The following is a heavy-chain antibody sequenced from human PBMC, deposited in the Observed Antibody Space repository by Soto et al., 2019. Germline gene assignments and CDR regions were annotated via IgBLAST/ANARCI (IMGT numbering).Heavy chain of an antibody. CDR2: ISYDGSNK. CDR1: GFTFSSYA. J-gene: IGHJ4*02. D-gene: IGHD5-18*01. CDR3: AREQLWLRAAVY. Sequence: QVQLVESGGGVVQPGRSLRLSCAASGFTFSSYAMHWVRQAPGKGLEWVAVISYDGSNKYYADSVKGRFTISRDNSKNTLYLQMNSLRAEDTAVYYCAREQLWLRAAVYWGQGTLVTVSS. V-gene: IGHV3-30-3*01.